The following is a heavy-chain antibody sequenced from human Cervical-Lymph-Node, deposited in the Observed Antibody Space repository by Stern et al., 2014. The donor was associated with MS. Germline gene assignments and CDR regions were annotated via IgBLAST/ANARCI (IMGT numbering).Heavy chain of an antibody. CDR1: GHALTDLS. V-gene: IGHV1-24*01. CDR3: ATEFRIAASGTPEF. J-gene: IGHJ4*02. D-gene: IGHD2-15*01. Sequence: DQLVESGAEVRKPGASVKVSCKVSGHALTDLSMNWVRQAPGKGLEWMGGFDPEHGETIYAQKFQGRVTMTEDTSADTASMEMSGLTSADTAVYYCATEFRIAASGTPEFWGQGTLVTVSS. CDR2: FDPEHGET.